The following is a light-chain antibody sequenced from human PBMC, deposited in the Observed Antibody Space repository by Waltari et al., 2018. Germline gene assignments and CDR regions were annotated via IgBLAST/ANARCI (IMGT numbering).Light chain of an antibody. CDR1: QGIRVD. Sequence: AIQVTQSPSSLSASVGARVMITCRASQGIRVDLAWYQQKSGKAPKLLIYGASSLHSGVPSRFSGGGSGTDFTLTISGLQAEDFATYYCEQGYVTPRTFGQGTKLEI. J-gene: IGKJ2*01. V-gene: IGKV1-6*01. CDR3: EQGYVTPRT. CDR2: GAS.